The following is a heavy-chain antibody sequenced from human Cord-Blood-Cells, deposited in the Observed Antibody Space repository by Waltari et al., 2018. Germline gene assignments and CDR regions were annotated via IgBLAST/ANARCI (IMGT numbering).Heavy chain of an antibody. J-gene: IGHJ6*02. Sequence: QVQLQQWGAGLLKPSETLSLTCAVYGGSFSGYYWSWIRQPPGKGLEWIGEINHSGSTNYNPSLKSRVTISVDTPKNQFSLKLSSVTAADTAVYYCAKSRGGSCYYYGMDVWGQGTTVTVSS. CDR1: GGSFSGYY. V-gene: IGHV4-34*01. CDR2: INHSGST. CDR3: AKSRGGSCYYYGMDV. D-gene: IGHD2-15*01.